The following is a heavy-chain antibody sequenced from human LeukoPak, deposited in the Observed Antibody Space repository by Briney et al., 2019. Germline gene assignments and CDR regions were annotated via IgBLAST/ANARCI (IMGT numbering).Heavy chain of an antibody. D-gene: IGHD3-3*01. Sequence: SETLSLTCTVSDGSISSSSYFWAWLRQPPWMRLEWVGIIYYSGSTFYNPSLKSRVTISVDTSKKQFSLKLSSVTAADTAVYYCSRSVTTSYYYYGMDVWGQGTTVTVSS. J-gene: IGHJ6*02. CDR1: DGSISSSSYF. V-gene: IGHV4-39*01. CDR3: SRSVTTSYYYYGMDV. CDR2: IYYSGST.